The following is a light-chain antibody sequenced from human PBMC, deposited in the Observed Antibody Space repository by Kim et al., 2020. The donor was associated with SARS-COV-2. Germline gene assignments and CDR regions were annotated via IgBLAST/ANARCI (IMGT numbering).Light chain of an antibody. J-gene: IGLJ3*02. CDR2: VNSDGSH. Sequence: ASVKLACTLSSGHSTYTIAWHRQQPEKGPRYLMKVNSDGSHSKGDGIPDRFSGSSSGAERYLTISSLQSDDEADYYCQTWGTGFRMFGGGTQLTVL. CDR1: SGHSTYT. V-gene: IGLV4-69*01. CDR3: QTWGTGFRM.